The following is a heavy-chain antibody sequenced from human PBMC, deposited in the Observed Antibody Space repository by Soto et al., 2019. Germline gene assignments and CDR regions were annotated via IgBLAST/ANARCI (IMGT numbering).Heavy chain of an antibody. CDR3: AKDTNLRYFDWSVFDY. D-gene: IGHD3-9*01. CDR2: MYYTGKT. CDR1: GDSISSYY. V-gene: IGHV4-59*01. Sequence: KPSETLSLTCSVSGDSISSYYWNWIRQPPGKGLEWIGYMYYTGKTNYNPSLKSRVTISVDTSKNQFSLKVNSVTVADTAIYYCAKDTNLRYFDWSVFDYWGQGTLVTVS. J-gene: IGHJ4*02.